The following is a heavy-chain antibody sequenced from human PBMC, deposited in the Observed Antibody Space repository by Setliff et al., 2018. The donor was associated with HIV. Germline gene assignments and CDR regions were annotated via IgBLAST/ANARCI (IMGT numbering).Heavy chain of an antibody. CDR3: ARFCGGDCYSRAFDI. D-gene: IGHD2-21*02. V-gene: IGHV3-49*04. J-gene: IGHJ3*02. CDR2: IRSKAYGGTT. CDR1: GFTFGDYL. Sequence: PGGSLRLSCTASGFTFGDYLMSWVRQAPGKGLEWIGFIRSKAYGGTTEYAASVKGRFTISRDDSKSIAYLQMNSLKTEDTAVYYCARFCGGDCYSRAFDIWGQGTMVT.